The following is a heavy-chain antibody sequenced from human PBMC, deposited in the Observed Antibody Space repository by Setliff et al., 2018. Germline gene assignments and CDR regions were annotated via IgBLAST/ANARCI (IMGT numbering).Heavy chain of an antibody. Sequence: GGSLRLSCAASGFTFSNYWMNWVRQAPGKGLEWVSAISSTSTYIYYADSVKGRFTISRDNSKNSLYLHMNSLRAEDTSVYYCARGYYIPRGSHIVAYYYMDVWGKGTPVTV. CDR2: ISSTSTYI. CDR1: GFTFSNYW. CDR3: ARGYYIPRGSHIVAYYYMDV. V-gene: IGHV3-21*01. J-gene: IGHJ6*03. D-gene: IGHD3-3*01.